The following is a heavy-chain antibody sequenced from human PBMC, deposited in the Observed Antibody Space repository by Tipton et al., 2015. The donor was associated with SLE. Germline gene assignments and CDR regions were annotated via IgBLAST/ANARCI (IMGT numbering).Heavy chain of an antibody. CDR1: GFTFISYA. D-gene: IGHD3-10*01. CDR3: AKAGLNYCGDY. Sequence: SLRLSCAASGFTFISYAMGWVRQAPGKGLEWVSSIRNSGDTTYYADSVTGRFTISRDNSKNTLYLQMNSLRAEDTALYYCAKAGLNYCGDYWGQGTLVAVSS. V-gene: IGHV3-23*01. CDR2: IRNSGDTT. J-gene: IGHJ4*02.